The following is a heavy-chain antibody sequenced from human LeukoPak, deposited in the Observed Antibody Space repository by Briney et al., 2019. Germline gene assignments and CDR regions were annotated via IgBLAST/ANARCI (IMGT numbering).Heavy chain of an antibody. D-gene: IGHD3-22*01. J-gene: IGHJ5*02. CDR2: INPSSGGT. V-gene: IGHV1-2*02. Sequence: ASVKVSCKASGYTFTCYYMHWVRQAPGQGLEWMGWINPSSGGTNYAQKFQGRVTMTRDTSISTAYMELSRLRSDDTAVYYCARDSQYYYDSSGYYSRFLFDPWGQGTLVTVSS. CDR3: ARDSQYYYDSSGYYSRFLFDP. CDR1: GYTFTCYY.